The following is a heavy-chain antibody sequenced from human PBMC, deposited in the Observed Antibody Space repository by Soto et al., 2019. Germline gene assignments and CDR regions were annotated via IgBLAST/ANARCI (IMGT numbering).Heavy chain of an antibody. CDR3: ARPLYSGNVFDY. D-gene: IGHD1-26*01. Sequence: SETLSLTCTVSGGSISTYYWSWIRQPPGKGLEWIGYIYYSGSTNYNPSLKSRVTISVDTSKNQFSLKLSSVTAADTAVYYCARPLYSGNVFDYWGQGTLVTVSS. CDR2: IYYSGST. V-gene: IGHV4-59*01. CDR1: GGSISTYY. J-gene: IGHJ4*02.